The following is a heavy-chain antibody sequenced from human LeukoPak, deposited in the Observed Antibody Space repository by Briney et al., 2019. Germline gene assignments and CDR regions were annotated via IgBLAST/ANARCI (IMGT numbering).Heavy chain of an antibody. D-gene: IGHD1-26*01. CDR3: SRSPGILGTNYFDY. CDR2: ISYGGSSE. V-gene: IGHV3-30*03. CDR1: GFTFSNYG. J-gene: IGHJ4*02. Sequence: GGSLRLSCAASGFTFSNYGMHWVRQAPGKGLEWVAVISYGGSSENYADSVKGRFTVSRDNSKSTLYLQMNSLTPDDTSVYYCSRSPGILGTNYFDYWGQGTLVTVSS.